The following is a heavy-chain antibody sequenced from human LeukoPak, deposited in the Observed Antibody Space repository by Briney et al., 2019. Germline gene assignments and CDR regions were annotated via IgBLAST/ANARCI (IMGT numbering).Heavy chain of an antibody. Sequence: GGSLRLSCAASGFTFSSYAMHWVRQAPGKGLEWVAVISYDGSNKYYADSVKGRFTISRDNSKNTLYLQMNSLRAEDTAVYYCARDHHCSGGSCYSEIDYWGQGTLVTVSS. CDR1: GFTFSSYA. CDR3: ARDHHCSGGSCYSEIDY. CDR2: ISYDGSNK. V-gene: IGHV3-30-3*01. J-gene: IGHJ4*02. D-gene: IGHD2-15*01.